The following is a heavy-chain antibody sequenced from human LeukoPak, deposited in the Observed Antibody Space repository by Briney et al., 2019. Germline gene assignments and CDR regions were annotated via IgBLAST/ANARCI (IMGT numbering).Heavy chain of an antibody. CDR1: GYTLTELS. D-gene: IGHD3-10*01. CDR2: FDPEDGET. J-gene: IGHJ6*03. CDR3: ATEFFGARDYYYYMDV. Sequence: AASVKVSCKVSGYTLTELSMHWVRQAPGKGLEWMGGFDPEDGETIQGRATMTEDTSTDTAYMELSSLRSEDTAVYYCATEFFGARDYYYYMDVWGKGTTVTVSS. V-gene: IGHV1-24*01.